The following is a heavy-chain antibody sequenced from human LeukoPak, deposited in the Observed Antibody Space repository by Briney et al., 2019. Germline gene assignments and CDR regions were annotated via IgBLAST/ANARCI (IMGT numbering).Heavy chain of an antibody. J-gene: IGHJ3*02. CDR1: GGSISSSSYY. CDR3: ARDRAHYYDSSGYHGAFDI. D-gene: IGHD3-22*01. V-gene: IGHV4-39*02. Sequence: SETLSLTCTVSGGSISSSSYYWGWIRQPPGKGLECIGSIYYSGSTYYNPSLKSRVTISVDTSKNQFSLKLSSVTAADTVVYYCARDRAHYYDSSGYHGAFDIWGQGTMVAVSS. CDR2: IYYSGST.